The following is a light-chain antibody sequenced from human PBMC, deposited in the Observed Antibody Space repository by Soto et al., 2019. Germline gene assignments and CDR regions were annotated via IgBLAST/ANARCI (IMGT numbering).Light chain of an antibody. CDR2: AAS. Sequence: DIQMTQSPSTLPSSVGDRVTLTCRASQSISTWLAWYQQIPGKAPKLLIYAASSLQGGVPPRFRGSGSGTEFTLTISSLKADDFGTYYCQQYYSSPWTLGRGTKVDIK. CDR3: QQYYSSPWT. J-gene: IGKJ1*01. CDR1: QSISTW. V-gene: IGKV1-5*01.